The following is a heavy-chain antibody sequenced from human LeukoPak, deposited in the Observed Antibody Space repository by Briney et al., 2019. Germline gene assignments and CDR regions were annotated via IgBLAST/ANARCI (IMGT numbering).Heavy chain of an antibody. V-gene: IGHV3-74*01. Sequence: GGSLRLSCAASGFTFSNYKMHWVRQAPGKGLVWVSRIKTDGTYTSYADSVKGRFTISRDNAKSTLYLQMNALRGEDTAVYYCASEEGGLDVWGQGTTVTVSS. CDR1: GFTFSNYK. J-gene: IGHJ6*02. CDR2: IKTDGTYT. CDR3: ASEEGGLDV.